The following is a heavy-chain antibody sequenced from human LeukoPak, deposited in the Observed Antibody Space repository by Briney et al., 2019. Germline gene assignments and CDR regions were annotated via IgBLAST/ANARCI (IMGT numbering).Heavy chain of an antibody. CDR1: GGTFSSYA. CDR3: ARDLNYDILTHERPSTPFDY. V-gene: IGHV1-69*04. D-gene: IGHD3-9*01. CDR2: IIPILGIA. J-gene: IGHJ4*02. Sequence: ASVTVSCKASGGTFSSYAISWVRQAPGQGLEWMGRIIPILGIANYAQKFQGRVTITADKSTSTAYMELSSLRSEDTAVYYCARDLNYDILTHERPSTPFDYWGQGTLVTVSS.